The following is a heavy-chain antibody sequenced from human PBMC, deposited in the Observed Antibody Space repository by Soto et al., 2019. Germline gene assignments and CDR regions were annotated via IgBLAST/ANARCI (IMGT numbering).Heavy chain of an antibody. D-gene: IGHD6-13*01. CDR3: ARAGIAIAAAVTSGWFDP. CDR2: INHSGST. CDR1: GGFFSGYY. J-gene: IGHJ5*02. V-gene: IGHV4-34*01. Sequence: SETLSLTCAVYGGFFSGYYWSWIRQPPGQGLKWIGEINHSGSTNYNPSLKSRVTISVDTAKNQLSLKLSSVTAADTAVYYCARAGIAIAAAVTSGWFDPWGQGTLVTVSS.